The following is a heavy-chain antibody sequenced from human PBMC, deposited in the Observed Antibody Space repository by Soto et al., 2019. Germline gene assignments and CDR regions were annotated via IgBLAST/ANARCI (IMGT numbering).Heavy chain of an antibody. CDR2: IIPILGIA. V-gene: IGHV1-69*04. CDR3: ARDQYSGYDFASSFDY. J-gene: IGHJ4*02. D-gene: IGHD5-12*01. CDR1: VVGYSSYT. Sequence: SLVKLSWKGFVVGYSSYTSSWVRHAPGQGLEWMGRIIPILGIANYAQKFQGRVTITADKSTSTAYMELSSLRSEDTAVYYCARDQYSGYDFASSFDYWGQGTLVTVS.